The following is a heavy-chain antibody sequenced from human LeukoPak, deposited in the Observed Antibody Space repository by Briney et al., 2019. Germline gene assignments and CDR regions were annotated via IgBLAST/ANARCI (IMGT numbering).Heavy chain of an antibody. Sequence: PSETLSLTCAVYGGPFSGYYWSWIRQPPGKGLEWIGEINHSGSTNYNPSLKSRVTISVDTSKNQFSLKLSSVTAADTALYYSARRRKYYYDSSGYFPWGQGTLVTVSS. CDR3: ARRRKYYYDSSGYFP. J-gene: IGHJ5*02. D-gene: IGHD3-22*01. V-gene: IGHV4-34*01. CDR2: INHSGST. CDR1: GGPFSGYY.